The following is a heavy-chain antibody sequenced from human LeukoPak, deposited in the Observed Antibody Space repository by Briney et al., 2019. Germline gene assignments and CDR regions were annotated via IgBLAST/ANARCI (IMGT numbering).Heavy chain of an antibody. D-gene: IGHD5/OR15-5a*01. CDR2: ISDDGSKI. CDR3: GKGPGYSVYDNLPHH. V-gene: IGHV3-30*18. J-gene: IGHJ5*02. Sequence: GGSLRLSCAASGFRFSSYGMHWVRQAPGKGLEWVAVISDDGSKIYYGDSVKGRFTISRDNSKNTLNLQMDSLRADDTAVYYCGKGPGYSVYDNLPHHWGQGTLVTVSS. CDR1: GFRFSSYG.